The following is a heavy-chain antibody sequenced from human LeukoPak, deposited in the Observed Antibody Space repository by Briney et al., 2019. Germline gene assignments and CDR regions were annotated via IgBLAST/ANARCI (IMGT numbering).Heavy chain of an antibody. D-gene: IGHD3-9*01. V-gene: IGHV4-39*01. Sequence: SETLSLTCTVSGGSISSSSYYWVWIRQPPGKGLEWIGSIYYSGSTYYNPSLKSRVTISVDTSKNQFSLKLSSVTAADTAVYYCARSFYDILIGYYQYFDYWGQGTLVTVSS. J-gene: IGHJ4*02. CDR3: ARSFYDILIGYYQYFDY. CDR1: GGSISSSSYY. CDR2: IYYSGST.